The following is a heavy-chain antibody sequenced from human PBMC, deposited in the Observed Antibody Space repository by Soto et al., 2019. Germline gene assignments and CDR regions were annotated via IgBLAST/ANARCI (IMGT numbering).Heavy chain of an antibody. V-gene: IGHV4-4*02. CDR3: AARNGWHLAL. J-gene: IGHJ4*02. Sequence: VQLQESGPGLVKPSGTLSLTCAVSSGSISSSNWWSWVRQSPGKGLEWIGEIYHGGSTNYNPSLENRVTILVDKPEHHFSLELASFTAADTAVYYCAARNGWHLALWGQGMLVTVSS. D-gene: IGHD2-2*03. CDR2: IYHGGST. CDR1: SGSISSSNW.